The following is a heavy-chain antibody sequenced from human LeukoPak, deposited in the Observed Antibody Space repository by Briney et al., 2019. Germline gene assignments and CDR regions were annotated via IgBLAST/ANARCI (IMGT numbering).Heavy chain of an antibody. CDR1: GGSISSYY. CDR3: ARGVGYDDTLGSYYGFFDY. Sequence: SETLSLTCTVSGGSISSYYWSWIRQPPGKGLEWIGYIYDSGSTNYNPSLKSRVTISVDTSKNELSLQLNSVTAADTAVYFCARGVGYDDTLGSYYGFFDYWGQGTLVAVSS. CDR2: IYDSGST. D-gene: IGHD3-22*01. J-gene: IGHJ4*02. V-gene: IGHV4-59*08.